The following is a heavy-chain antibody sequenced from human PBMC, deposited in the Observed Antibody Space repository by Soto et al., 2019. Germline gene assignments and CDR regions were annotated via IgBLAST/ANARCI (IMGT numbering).Heavy chain of an antibody. Sequence: GGSLRLSCAASGFTFSSYGMHWVRQAPGKGLEWVAVIWYDGSNKYYADSVKGRFTISRDNSKNTLYLQMNSLRAEDTAVYYCARDWDLRPCSSTSCYVGSSSWGSQFDYWGQGTLVTVSS. D-gene: IGHD2-2*01. V-gene: IGHV3-33*01. CDR3: ARDWDLRPCSSTSCYVGSSSWGSQFDY. CDR2: IWYDGSNK. J-gene: IGHJ4*02. CDR1: GFTFSSYG.